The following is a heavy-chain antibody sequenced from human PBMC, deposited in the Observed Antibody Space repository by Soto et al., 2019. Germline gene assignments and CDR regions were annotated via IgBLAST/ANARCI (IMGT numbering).Heavy chain of an antibody. J-gene: IGHJ6*02. D-gene: IGHD3-10*01. CDR1: GFTFSSYS. V-gene: IGHV3-21*01. CDR3: ARDMVRGMDV. CDR2: ISSSSSYI. Sequence: GSLRLSCAASGFTFSSYSMNWVRQAPGKGLEWVSSISSSSSYIYYADSVKGRFTISRDNAKNSLYLQMNSLRAEDTAVYDCARDMVRGMDVWGQGTTVTVSS.